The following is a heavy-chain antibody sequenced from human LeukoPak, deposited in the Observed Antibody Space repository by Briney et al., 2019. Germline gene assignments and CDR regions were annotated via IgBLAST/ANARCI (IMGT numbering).Heavy chain of an antibody. J-gene: IGHJ4*02. D-gene: IGHD3-22*01. CDR3: AREGMIVGVITTTYAFDY. Sequence: SQTLSLTCAISGDSVSSSSAAWNWIRQSPSRGLEWLGRTYYRSKWYNDYAVSVKSRITINPDTSKNQFSLQLSSVTPEDTAVYYCAREGMIVGVITTTYAFDYWGQGTLVTVSS. CDR1: GDSVSSSSAA. CDR2: TYYRSKWYN. V-gene: IGHV6-1*01.